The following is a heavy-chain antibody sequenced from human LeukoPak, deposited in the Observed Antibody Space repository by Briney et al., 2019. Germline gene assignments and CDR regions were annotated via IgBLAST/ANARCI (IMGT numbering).Heavy chain of an antibody. V-gene: IGHV3-30*02. D-gene: IGHD3-10*01. Sequence: GGSLRLSCAASGFTFSSYSMNWVRQAPGKGLECVAFIRYDGSNKYYADSVKGRFTISRDNSKNTLYLQMNSLRAEDTAVYYCAKGPRGYYYGSGSYGPEDYWGQETLVTVSS. CDR2: IRYDGSNK. J-gene: IGHJ4*02. CDR3: AKGPRGYYYGSGSYGPEDY. CDR1: GFTFSSYS.